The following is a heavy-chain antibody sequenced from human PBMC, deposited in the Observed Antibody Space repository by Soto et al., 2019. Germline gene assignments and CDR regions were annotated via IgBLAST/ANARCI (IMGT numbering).Heavy chain of an antibody. CDR2: FRTGGDDATT. V-gene: IGHV3-23*01. CDR3: ASSPESDSSWYLMRGGYYYGMDV. CDR1: GFTFSSYS. Sequence: PGGSLRLSCAASGFTFSSYSMSWVRQAPGKGLEWVSGFRTGGDDATTYYADSVKGRFTISRDNSKNMLFLQMNSLRAEDTAVYYCASSPESDSSWYLMRGGYYYGMDVWGQGTTVTISS. J-gene: IGHJ6*02. D-gene: IGHD6-13*01.